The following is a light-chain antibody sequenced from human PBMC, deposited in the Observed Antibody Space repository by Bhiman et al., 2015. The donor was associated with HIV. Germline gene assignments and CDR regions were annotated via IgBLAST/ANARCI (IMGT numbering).Light chain of an antibody. CDR1: SRDVGGYNY. CDR3: SSYTSTSTLV. J-gene: IGLJ3*02. Sequence: QSALTQPASVSGSPGQSITISCTGSSRDVGGYNYVSWYQQHPGKAPKVMIYDVTYRPSGVSNRFSGSKSGNTASLTISGLQAEDEADYYCSSYTSTSTLVFGGGTKVTVL. V-gene: IGLV2-14*03. CDR2: DVT.